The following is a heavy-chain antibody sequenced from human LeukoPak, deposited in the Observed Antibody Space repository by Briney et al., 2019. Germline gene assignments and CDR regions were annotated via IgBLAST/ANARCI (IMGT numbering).Heavy chain of an antibody. V-gene: IGHV3-21*01. CDR1: GFTFSSYE. CDR3: ARDRQGFGESIDY. J-gene: IGHJ4*02. CDR2: ISSGSSYR. D-gene: IGHD3-10*01. Sequence: KAGGSLILSCAASGFTFSSYEMNWVRQAPGKGLEWVSSISSGSSYRYYADSVKGRFTISRDNAKNSLYLQMNSLRAEDTAVYYCARDRQGFGESIDYWGQGTLVTVSS.